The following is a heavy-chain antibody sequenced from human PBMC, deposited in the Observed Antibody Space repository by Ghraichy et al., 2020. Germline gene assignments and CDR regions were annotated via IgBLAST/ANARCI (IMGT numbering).Heavy chain of an antibody. J-gene: IGHJ6*03. CDR3: ARGGYSYGYYYYYMDV. V-gene: IGHV4-34*01. CDR2: INHSGST. D-gene: IGHD5-18*01. CDR1: GGSFSGYY. Sequence: SETLSLTCAVYGGSFSGYYWSWIRQPPGKGLEWIGEINHSGSTNYNPSLKSRVTISVDTSKNQFSLKLSSVTAADTAVYYCARGGYSYGYYYYYMDVWGKGTTVTVSS.